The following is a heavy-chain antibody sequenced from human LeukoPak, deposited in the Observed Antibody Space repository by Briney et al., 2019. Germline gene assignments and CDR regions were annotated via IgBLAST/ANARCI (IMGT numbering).Heavy chain of an antibody. CDR2: IYHSGST. J-gene: IGHJ4*02. Sequence: SETLSLTCAVYGGSFSGYYWSWIRQPPGKGLEWIGEIYHSGSTNYNPSLKSRVTISVDKSKNQFSLKLSSVTAADTAVYYCARDLIAARPLSDYWGQGTLVTVSS. CDR1: GGSFSGYY. V-gene: IGHV4-34*01. CDR3: ARDLIAARPLSDY. D-gene: IGHD6-6*01.